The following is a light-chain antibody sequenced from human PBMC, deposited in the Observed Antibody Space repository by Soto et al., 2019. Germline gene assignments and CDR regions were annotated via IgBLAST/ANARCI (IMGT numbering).Light chain of an antibody. CDR2: GAS. CDR3: QQANSFPLT. Sequence: DIQMTQSPSSVSASVGDRVTITYRASQGISTWLAWYQQKPGKAPKLLTYGASNLQSGVPPRFSGSGSGTNFTLTISLQPEDFATYYCQQANSFPLTFGGGTKVEIK. CDR1: QGISTW. V-gene: IGKV1-12*01. J-gene: IGKJ4*01.